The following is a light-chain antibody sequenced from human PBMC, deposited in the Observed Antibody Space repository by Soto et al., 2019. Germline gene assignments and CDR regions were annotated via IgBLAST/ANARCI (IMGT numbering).Light chain of an antibody. CDR3: QQYYSTSSIT. Sequence: IVMTQSPASLAVSLGERATINCKSSQSVLDSSNNRNYLAWYQQKPGQPPKLLIYWASTRESGVPGRFRGSGSGTDFTLTINSLQAEDVAVYYCQQYYSTSSITFGQGTRLESK. CDR1: QSVLDSSNNRNY. CDR2: WAS. J-gene: IGKJ5*01. V-gene: IGKV4-1*01.